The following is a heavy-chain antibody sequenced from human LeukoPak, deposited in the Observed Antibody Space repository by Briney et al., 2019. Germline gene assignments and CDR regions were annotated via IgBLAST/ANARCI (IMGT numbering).Heavy chain of an antibody. D-gene: IGHD5-24*01. CDR1: GHTFTGYY. V-gene: IGHV1-2*04. Sequence: ASVKVSCKASGHTFTGYYMHWVRQAPGQGLEWMGWINPNSGGTNYAQKFQGWVTMTRDTSISTAYMELSRLRSDDTAVYYCARAGEMATIGNFDYWGQGTLVTVSS. CDR2: INPNSGGT. CDR3: ARAGEMATIGNFDY. J-gene: IGHJ4*02.